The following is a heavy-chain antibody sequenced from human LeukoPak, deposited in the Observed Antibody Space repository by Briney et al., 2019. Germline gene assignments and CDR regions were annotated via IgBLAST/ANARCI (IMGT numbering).Heavy chain of an antibody. D-gene: IGHD3-22*01. CDR1: GFTFSSYS. CDR2: IIPSGHTT. V-gene: IGHV3-23*01. J-gene: IGHJ4*02. CDR3: AKEGDYYDSSSYYFDY. Sequence: GGSLRLSCAASGFTFSSYSMNWVRQAPGKGLEWVSGIIPSGHTTYYADSVRGRFTISRDNSRNTLYLQMNSLRAEDTAVYYCAKEGDYYDSSSYYFDYWGQGTLVTVSS.